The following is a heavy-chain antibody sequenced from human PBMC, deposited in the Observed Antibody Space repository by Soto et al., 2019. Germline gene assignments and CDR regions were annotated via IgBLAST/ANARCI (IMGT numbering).Heavy chain of an antibody. Sequence: ASVKVSCKASGYTFTTYAIQWVRQASGQRLEWMGWVSADSGNTKYSQKFQGRVTITRDTSARTAYMELSSLTSEDTAVYYCATTGYTSGWADYWGQGTLVTVSS. D-gene: IGHD6-19*01. CDR1: GYTFTTYA. J-gene: IGHJ4*02. CDR2: VSADSGNT. CDR3: ATTGYTSGWADY. V-gene: IGHV1-3*01.